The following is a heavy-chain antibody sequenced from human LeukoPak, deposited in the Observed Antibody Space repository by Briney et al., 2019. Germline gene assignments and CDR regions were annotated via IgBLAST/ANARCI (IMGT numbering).Heavy chain of an antibody. Sequence: SETLSLTCTVSGGSVSGYYWNWVRQPPGKGLEWIGYIYYTGTTSYNPSLKSRVTISVDTSKNQFSLKLNSVTAADTAVYYCARGILTGPIYAFDIWGQGTMVTVSS. CDR2: IYYTGTT. J-gene: IGHJ3*02. CDR1: GGSVSGYY. CDR3: ARGILTGPIYAFDI. D-gene: IGHD3-9*01. V-gene: IGHV4-59*02.